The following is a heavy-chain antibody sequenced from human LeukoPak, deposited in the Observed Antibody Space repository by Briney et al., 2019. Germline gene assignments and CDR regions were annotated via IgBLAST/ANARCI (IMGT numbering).Heavy chain of an antibody. CDR2: IYYSGST. CDR1: GGSISSGGYY. D-gene: IGHD4-11*01. CDR3: ARNLYSNYGTTGY. V-gene: IGHV4-31*03. J-gene: IGHJ4*02. Sequence: SETLSLTCTVSGGSISSGGYYWSWIRQHPGKGLEWIGYIYYSGSTYYNPSLKSRVTISVDTSKNQFSLKLSSVTAADTAVYHCARNLYSNYGTTGYWGQGTLVTVSS.